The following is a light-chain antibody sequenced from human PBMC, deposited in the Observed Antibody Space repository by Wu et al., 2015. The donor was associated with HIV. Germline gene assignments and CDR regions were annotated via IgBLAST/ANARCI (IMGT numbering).Light chain of an antibody. V-gene: IGKV1-9*01. CDR1: QGISTY. Sequence: DIQLTQSPSFLSASIGDRVTITCRASQGISTYLVWYQQKPGKAPKLLIYAASTLQSGVPSRFSGSVSGTEFTLTVSSLQSDDFATYYCQQLSNFPFTFG. CDR3: QQLSNFPFT. J-gene: IGKJ3*01. CDR2: AAS.